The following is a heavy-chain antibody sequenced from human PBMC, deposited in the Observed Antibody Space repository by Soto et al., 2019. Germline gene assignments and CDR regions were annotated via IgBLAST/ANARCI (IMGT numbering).Heavy chain of an antibody. CDR1: SRPDRSHN. V-gene: IGHV4-59*08. D-gene: IGHD4-17*01. CDR3: VRQGIDYLHGLVDV. Sequence: QVHLQQSGPRLVKPSETLSLTCTVSSRPDRSHNWGWIRQPPGRGLEWIGYVYYTGATAYNPSLRGRVTISADTSTNHISLTLNSVTAADTAVYYCVRQGIDYLHGLVDVWGKGTTASVSS. CDR2: VYYTGAT. J-gene: IGHJ6*04.